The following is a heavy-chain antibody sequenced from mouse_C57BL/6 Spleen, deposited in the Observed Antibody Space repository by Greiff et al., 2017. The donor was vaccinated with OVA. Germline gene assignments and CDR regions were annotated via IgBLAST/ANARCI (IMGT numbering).Heavy chain of an antibody. Sequence: QVQLKQPGAELVKPGASVKLSCKASGYTFTSYWMQWVKQRPGQGLEWIGEIDPSDSYTNYNQKFKGKATLTVDTSSSTAYMQLSSLTSEDSAVYYCARRRNDYYAMDYWGQGTSVTVSS. CDR3: ARRRNDYYAMDY. D-gene: IGHD2-1*01. V-gene: IGHV1-50*01. CDR1: GYTFTSYW. CDR2: IDPSDSYT. J-gene: IGHJ4*01.